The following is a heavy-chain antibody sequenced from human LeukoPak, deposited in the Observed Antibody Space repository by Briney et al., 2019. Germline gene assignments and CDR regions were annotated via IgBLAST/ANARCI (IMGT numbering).Heavy chain of an antibody. V-gene: IGHV3-9*01. CDR3: ARDYFDSSDYPKTYYYYYMDV. J-gene: IGHJ6*03. Sequence: QPGRSLRLSCAASGFNFDDYAMQWVRQTPGKGLAWVGSISWNSGSIDYADSVKGRFTISRDTAKNSLFLQMNSLRAEDTAIYYCARDYFDSSDYPKTYYYYYMDVWGKGTTVTVSS. CDR2: ISWNSGSI. CDR1: GFNFDDYA. D-gene: IGHD3-22*01.